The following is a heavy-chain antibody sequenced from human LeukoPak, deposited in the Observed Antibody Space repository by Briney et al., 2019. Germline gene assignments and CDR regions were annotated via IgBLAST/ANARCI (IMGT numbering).Heavy chain of an antibody. J-gene: IGHJ4*02. CDR1: GYSFTSYW. D-gene: IGHD6-6*01. Sequence: GESRKISGKGSGYSFTSYWSGGVGQMPGKGLEWMGIIYPGDSDTRYSPSFQGQVTISADKSISTAYLQWSSLKASDTAIYYCARRAEYSSSPTDYWGQGTLVTVSS. CDR2: IYPGDSDT. CDR3: ARRAEYSSSPTDY. V-gene: IGHV5-51*01.